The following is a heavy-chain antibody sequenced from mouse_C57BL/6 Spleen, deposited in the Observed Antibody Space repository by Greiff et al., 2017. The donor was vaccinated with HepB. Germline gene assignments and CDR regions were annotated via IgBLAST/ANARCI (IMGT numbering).Heavy chain of an antibody. CDR2: IYPGDGDT. J-gene: IGHJ2*01. CDR3: ARDDYGSSDYCDY. CDR1: GYAFSSYW. D-gene: IGHD1-1*01. Sequence: VQLQQSGAELVKPGASVKISCKASGYAFSSYWMNWVKQRPGKGLEWIGQIYPGDGDTNYNGKFKGKATLTADKSSSTAYMQLSSLTSEDSAVYFCARDDYGSSDYCDYWGQSTTLTVSS. V-gene: IGHV1-80*01.